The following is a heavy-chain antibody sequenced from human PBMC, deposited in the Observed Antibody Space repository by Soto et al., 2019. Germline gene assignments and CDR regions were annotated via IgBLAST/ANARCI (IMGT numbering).Heavy chain of an antibody. CDR2: ISGSGGST. D-gene: IGHD4-17*01. Sequence: GGSLRLSCAASGFTFSSYAMSWVRQAPGKGLEWVSAISGSGGSTYYADSVKGRFTISRDNSKNTLYLQMNSLRAEDTAVYYCAKVQYGDDTYYYYYGMDVWGQGTTVTVSS. J-gene: IGHJ6*02. CDR1: GFTFSSYA. CDR3: AKVQYGDDTYYYYYGMDV. V-gene: IGHV3-23*01.